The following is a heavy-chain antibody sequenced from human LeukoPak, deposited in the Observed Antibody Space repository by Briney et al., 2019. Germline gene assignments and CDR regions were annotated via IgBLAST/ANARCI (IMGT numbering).Heavy chain of an antibody. J-gene: IGHJ4*02. Sequence: GGSLRLSCAASGFTFSSYAMSWVRQAPGKGLEWVSAISGSGGSTYYADSVKGRFTISRDNSKNTLYLQMNSLRAEDTAVYYCAKGRIAARSFPLDYWGQGTLVTVSS. CDR2: ISGSGGST. V-gene: IGHV3-23*01. CDR3: AKGRIAARSFPLDY. CDR1: GFTFSSYA. D-gene: IGHD6-6*01.